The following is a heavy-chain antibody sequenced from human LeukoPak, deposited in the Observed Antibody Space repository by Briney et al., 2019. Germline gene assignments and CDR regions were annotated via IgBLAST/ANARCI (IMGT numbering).Heavy chain of an antibody. J-gene: IGHJ4*02. V-gene: IGHV3-33*01. Sequence: GGSLRLSCAASGFTFSTYGMHWVRQVPGKGLEWVALIWYDGSNKYYADSVKGRFIISRDNSKDTLYLQMNSLRAEDTAVYFCVRDSGEIPNTYYYDSSGYLHYWGPGTLVTVSS. D-gene: IGHD3-22*01. CDR2: IWYDGSNK. CDR3: VRDSGEIPNTYYYDSSGYLHY. CDR1: GFTFSTYG.